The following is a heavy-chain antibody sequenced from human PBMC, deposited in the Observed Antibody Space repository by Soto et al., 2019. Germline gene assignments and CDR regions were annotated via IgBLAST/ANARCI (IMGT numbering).Heavy chain of an antibody. D-gene: IGHD3-9*01. CDR1: GFTFSSYA. V-gene: IGHV3-23*01. CDR2: ISGSGGST. CDR3: AKVSVRYFDRYYYMDV. Sequence: PGGSLRLSCAASGFTFSSYAMSWVRQAPGKGLEWVSAISGSGGSTYYADSVKGRFTISRDNSKNTLYLQMNSLRAEDTAVFYCAKVSVRYFDRYYYMDVWGKGTTVTVSS. J-gene: IGHJ6*03.